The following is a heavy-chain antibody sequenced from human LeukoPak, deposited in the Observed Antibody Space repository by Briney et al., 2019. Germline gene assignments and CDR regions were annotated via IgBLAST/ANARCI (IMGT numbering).Heavy chain of an antibody. D-gene: IGHD3-10*01. J-gene: IGHJ4*02. V-gene: IGHV3-21*01. CDR1: GFTFSSYS. CDR3: ARDEGGEYYYGSGSYNY. Sequence: GGSPRLSCAASGFTFSSYSMNRVPQAPGKGLEWVSSISSSSSYIYYADSVKGRFTISRDNAKNSLYLQMNSLRAEDTAVYYCARDEGGEYYYGSGSYNYWGQGTLVTVSS. CDR2: ISSSSSYI.